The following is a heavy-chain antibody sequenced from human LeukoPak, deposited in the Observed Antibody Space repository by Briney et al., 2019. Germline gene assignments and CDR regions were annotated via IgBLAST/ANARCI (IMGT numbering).Heavy chain of an antibody. CDR1: GFTFSDYY. V-gene: IGHV3-11*06. CDR2: ISSSSSYT. J-gene: IGHJ4*02. D-gene: IGHD1-26*01. CDR3: ARDLTATSGSYYDY. Sequence: GGSLRLSCAASGFTFSDYYVSWIRQAPGKGLEWVSYISSSSSYTNYADSVKGRFTISRDNAKNSLYLQMNSLIAEDTAVYYCARDLTATSGSYYDYWGQGTLVTVSS.